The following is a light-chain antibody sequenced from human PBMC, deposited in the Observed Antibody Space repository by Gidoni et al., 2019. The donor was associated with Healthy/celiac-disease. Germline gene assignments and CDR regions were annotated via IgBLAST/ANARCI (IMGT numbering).Light chain of an antibody. Sequence: QSVLTQPSSVSGAPGQRVTISCTGSSSNIGAGYDVHWYQQLPGTAPKLLIYGNSNRPSGVPDRFSGSKSGTSASLAITGLQAEDEADYYCQSYDSSLFKVFGGGTKLTVL. CDR2: GNS. CDR1: SSNIGAGYD. J-gene: IGLJ3*02. V-gene: IGLV1-40*01. CDR3: QSYDSSLFKV.